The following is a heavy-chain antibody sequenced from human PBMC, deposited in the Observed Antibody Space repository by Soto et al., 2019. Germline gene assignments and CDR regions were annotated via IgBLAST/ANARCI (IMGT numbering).Heavy chain of an antibody. V-gene: IGHV1-24*01. J-gene: IGHJ3*02. CDR2: FDPEDGET. CDR3: ATDEFVGATSAFDI. D-gene: IGHD1-26*01. CDR1: GYTLTELS. Sequence: ASVKVSCKVSGYTLTELSMHWVRQAPGKGLEWMGGFDPEDGETIYAQKFQGRVTMTEDTSTDTAYMELSSPRSEDTAVYYCATDEFVGATSAFDIWGQGTMVAVSS.